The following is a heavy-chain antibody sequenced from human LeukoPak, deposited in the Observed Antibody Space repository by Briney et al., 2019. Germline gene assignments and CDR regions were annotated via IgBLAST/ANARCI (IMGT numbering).Heavy chain of an antibody. V-gene: IGHV3-9*03. Sequence: GRSLRLSCAASGFTFDDYAMHWVRQAPGKGLEWVSGISWNSGSIGYADSVKGRFTISRDNAKNSLYLQMNSLRAEDMALYHCARDHLICGGDCYPDYWGQGTLVTVSS. CDR2: ISWNSGSI. CDR3: ARDHLICGGDCYPDY. J-gene: IGHJ4*02. D-gene: IGHD2-21*01. CDR1: GFTFDDYA.